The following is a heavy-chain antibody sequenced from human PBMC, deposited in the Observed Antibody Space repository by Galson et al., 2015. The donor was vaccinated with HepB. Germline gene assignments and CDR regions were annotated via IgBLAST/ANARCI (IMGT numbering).Heavy chain of an antibody. CDR2: IYYSGST. V-gene: IGHV4-39*07. J-gene: IGHJ5*02. Sequence: TLSLTCTVSGGSISSYYWGWIRQPPGKGLEWIGSIYYSGSTYYNPSLKSRVTISVDTSKNQFSLKLSSVTAADTAVYYCARVDSGSYSGWFDPWGQGTLVTVSS. CDR1: GGSISSYY. CDR3: ARVDSGSYSGWFDP. D-gene: IGHD1-26*01.